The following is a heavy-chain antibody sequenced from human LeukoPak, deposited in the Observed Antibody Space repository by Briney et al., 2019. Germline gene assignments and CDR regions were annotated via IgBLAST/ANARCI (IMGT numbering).Heavy chain of an antibody. D-gene: IGHD2-2*02. CDR3: ARITYCSSTSCYTGDAFDI. V-gene: IGHV1-18*01. Sequence: ASVKVSCKASGYTFTSYGISWVQQAPRQGLEWMGWISAYNGNTNYAQKLQGRVTMTTDTSTSTAYMELRSLRSDDTAVYYCARITYCSSTSCYTGDAFDIWGQGTMVTVSS. J-gene: IGHJ3*02. CDR2: ISAYNGNT. CDR1: GYTFTSYG.